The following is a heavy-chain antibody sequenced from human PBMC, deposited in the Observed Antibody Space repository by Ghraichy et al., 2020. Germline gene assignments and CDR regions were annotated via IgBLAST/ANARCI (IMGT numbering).Heavy chain of an antibody. V-gene: IGHV3-23*01. CDR2: TNHNGAYT. CDR3: ARDVTQFQALVVLAAFEH. D-gene: IGHD2-15*01. J-gene: IGHJ1*01. CDR1: GFTFSTYA. Sequence: GGSLRLSCTASGFTFSTYAMSWVRLAPGKGLEWVSTTNHNGAYTYYADSVKGRFTISRDNSKNTLYLQMNSLRAEDTALYYCARDVTQFQALVVLAAFEHWGQGTLVTVSS.